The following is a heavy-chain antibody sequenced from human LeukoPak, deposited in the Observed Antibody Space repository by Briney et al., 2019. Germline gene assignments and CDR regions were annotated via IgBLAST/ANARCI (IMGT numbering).Heavy chain of an antibody. Sequence: PSETLSLTCGVYSGSFSDYYWTWIRQPPGKGLEWNGEINHSGGTKYSPSLRSRVIISVDTSKSQVSLKLTSMTAADTAVYYCVGSLWFGIYPDYWGQGTLVTVSS. CDR2: INHSGGT. V-gene: IGHV4-34*01. J-gene: IGHJ4*02. CDR3: VGSLWFGIYPDY. D-gene: IGHD3-10*01. CDR1: SGSFSDYY.